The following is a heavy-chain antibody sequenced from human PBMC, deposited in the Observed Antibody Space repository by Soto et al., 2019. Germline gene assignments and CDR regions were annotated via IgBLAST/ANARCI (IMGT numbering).Heavy chain of an antibody. CDR1: GGSISSGGYS. D-gene: IGHD2-21*01. V-gene: IGHV4-30-2*01. CDR3: AGVRGPFCVGECYPPTPNGFDP. CDR2: IYHSGST. Sequence: QLQLQESGSGLVKPSQTLSLTCTVSGGSISSGGYSWSWIRQPPGKGLEWIGSIYHSGSTYYNPSLKSRVTIPVVRSNNQFSLNLSSVTAADSAVYYCAGVRGPFCVGECYPPTPNGFDPWGQGNLVTVSS. J-gene: IGHJ5*02.